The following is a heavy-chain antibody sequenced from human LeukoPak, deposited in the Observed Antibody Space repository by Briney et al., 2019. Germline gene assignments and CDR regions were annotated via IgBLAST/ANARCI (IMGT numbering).Heavy chain of an antibody. CDR1: GFTFSTCA. D-gene: IGHD3-9*01. V-gene: IGHV3-23*01. Sequence: PGGSLRLSCAASGFTFSTCAINWVRQAPGKGLEWVSAISGSGSKTFYADSVKGRFTISRDNPKNTLYLQMNSLRPEDTAVYYCARDRHYDVLTAYGYCYYGMDVWGQGTTVTVSS. J-gene: IGHJ6*02. CDR2: ISGSGSKT. CDR3: ARDRHYDVLTAYGYCYYGMDV.